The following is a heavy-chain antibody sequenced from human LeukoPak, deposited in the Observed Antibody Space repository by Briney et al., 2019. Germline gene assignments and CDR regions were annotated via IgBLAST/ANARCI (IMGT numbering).Heavy chain of an antibody. J-gene: IGHJ6*03. CDR1: GGSISSYY. CDR2: VYYSGST. Sequence: SETLSLTCTVSGGSISSYYWSWIRQPPGKGLEWIGYVYYSGSTNYNPSLKSRVTISVDTSKNQFSLKLSSVTAADTAVYYCARAEEVYGYYYYYYYMDVWGKGTTVTVSS. CDR3: ARAEEVYGYYYYYYYMDV. V-gene: IGHV4-59*01. D-gene: IGHD5/OR15-5a*01.